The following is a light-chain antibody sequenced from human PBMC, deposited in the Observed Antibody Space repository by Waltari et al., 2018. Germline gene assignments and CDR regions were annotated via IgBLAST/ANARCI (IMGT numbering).Light chain of an antibody. V-gene: IGLV1-44*01. CDR3: ATWDDSLNGL. Sequence: QSVLTQPPSASGTPGQRVSISCSGSSSNIGSKSVNWYQQVPGTAPKLIIYSTNQRPSGVPDRCSGSKSGTSASLAISGLQSEDEADYYCATWDDSLNGLFGGGTKLTVL. CDR1: SSNIGSKS. CDR2: STN. J-gene: IGLJ2*01.